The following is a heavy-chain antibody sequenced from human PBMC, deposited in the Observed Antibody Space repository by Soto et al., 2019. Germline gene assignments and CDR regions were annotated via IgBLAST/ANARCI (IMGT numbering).Heavy chain of an antibody. J-gene: IGHJ4*02. V-gene: IGHV4-4*03. CDR3: ARSRGYYDSSGYYYY. D-gene: IGHD3-22*01. CDR1: GGSISSSNW. CDR2: IYHGGST. Sequence: LRKTLSLTCAVSGGSISSSNWWSWVRQPPGKGLEWIGEIYHGGSTNYNASLKSRVTISVDKSKNQFSLKLSSVTAADTAVYYCARSRGYYDSSGYYYYWGQGTLVTVSS.